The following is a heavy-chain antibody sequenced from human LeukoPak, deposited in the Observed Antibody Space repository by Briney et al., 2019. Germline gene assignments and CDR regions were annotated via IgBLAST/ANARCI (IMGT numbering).Heavy chain of an antibody. CDR1: GFTFSSYW. CDR2: IKHDGSEK. CDR3: ARGGIVVVTDAFDI. J-gene: IGHJ3*02. Sequence: GGSLRLSCAASGFTFSSYWMSWVRQAPGKGLEGVANIKHDGSEKYYVDTVKGRFTISRDNAKNSLYLQMNSLRAEDTAVYYCARGGIVVVTDAFDIWGQGTMVTVSS. V-gene: IGHV3-7*01. D-gene: IGHD3-22*01.